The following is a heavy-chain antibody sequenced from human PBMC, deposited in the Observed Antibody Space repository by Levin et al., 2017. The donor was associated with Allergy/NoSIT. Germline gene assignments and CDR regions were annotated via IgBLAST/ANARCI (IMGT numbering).Heavy chain of an antibody. CDR2: IIPIFGTA. D-gene: IGHD1-26*01. J-gene: IGHJ4*02. Sequence: ASVKVSCKASGGTFSSYAISWVRQAPGQGLEWMGGIIPIFGTANYAQKFQGRVTITADESTSTAYMELSSLRSEDTAVYYCAREATRGGATNFDYWGQGTLVTVSS. CDR1: GGTFSSYA. V-gene: IGHV1-69*13. CDR3: AREATRGGATNFDY.